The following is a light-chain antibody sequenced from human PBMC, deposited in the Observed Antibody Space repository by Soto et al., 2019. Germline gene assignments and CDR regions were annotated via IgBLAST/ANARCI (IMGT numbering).Light chain of an antibody. Sequence: EIALTQSPATLSLSPGDRATLSCRASQSISDSLAWYQHRPGQAPRLLVCDATDRATGIPARFSGSGSGTNFTLTISSLEPEDSALYYCQQRSFWPPLTFGQGTRLEIK. CDR2: DAT. J-gene: IGKJ5*01. CDR1: QSISDS. CDR3: QQRSFWPPLT. V-gene: IGKV3-11*01.